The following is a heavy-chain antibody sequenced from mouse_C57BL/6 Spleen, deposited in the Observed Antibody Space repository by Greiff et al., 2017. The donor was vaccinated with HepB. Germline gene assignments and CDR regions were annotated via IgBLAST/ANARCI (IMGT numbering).Heavy chain of an antibody. Sequence: VQLKESGAELVKPGASVKLSCTASGFNIKDYYMHWVKQRTEQGLEWIGRIDPEDGETKYAPKFQGKATITADTSSNTAYLQLSSLTSEDTAVYCCAPHLTGGAMDYWGQGTSVTVSS. CDR3: APHLTGGAMDY. J-gene: IGHJ4*01. CDR1: GFNIKDYY. CDR2: IDPEDGET. D-gene: IGHD4-1*01. V-gene: IGHV14-2*01.